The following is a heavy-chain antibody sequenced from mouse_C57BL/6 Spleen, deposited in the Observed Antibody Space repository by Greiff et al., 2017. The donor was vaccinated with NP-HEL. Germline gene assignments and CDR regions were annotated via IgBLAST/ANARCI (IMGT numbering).Heavy chain of an antibody. CDR3: ATTVGAY. V-gene: IGHV1-50*01. CDR1: GYTFTSYW. CDR2: IDPSDSYT. Sequence: VQLQQSGAELVKPGASVKLSCKASGYTFTSYWMQWVKQRPGQGLEWIGEIDPSDSYTNYNQKFKGKATLTVDTSSSTAYMQLSSLTSEDSAVYYCATTVGAYWGQGTLVTVSA. J-gene: IGHJ3*01. D-gene: IGHD1-1*01.